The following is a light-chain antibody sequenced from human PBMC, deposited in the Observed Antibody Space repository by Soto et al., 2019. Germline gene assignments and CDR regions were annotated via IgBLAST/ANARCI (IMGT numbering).Light chain of an antibody. V-gene: IGLV2-11*01. CDR2: DVS. CDR1: SSDVGGYNY. CDR3: CSYAGSYTYV. Sequence: QSALTQPRSVSGSPGQSVTISCTGTSSDVGGYNYVSWYQQHPGKAPKLLIYDVSKRPSGVPDGFSGSKSGNTASLTIYGLQAEHEADYYCCSYAGSYTYVFGTGTTVTVL. J-gene: IGLJ1*01.